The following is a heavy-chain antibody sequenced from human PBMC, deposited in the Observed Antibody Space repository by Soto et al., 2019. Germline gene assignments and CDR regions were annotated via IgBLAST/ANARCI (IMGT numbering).Heavy chain of an antibody. CDR2: IWYDGSNK. J-gene: IGHJ6*02. Sequence: PGGSLRLSCAASGFTFSSYGMHWVRQAPGKGLEWVAVIWYDGSNKYYADSVKGRFTISRDNSKNTLYLQMNGLRAEDTAVYYCARDGHYYYDIESGPPLLDYGMDVWGQGTTVTVSS. D-gene: IGHD3-22*01. CDR3: ARDGHYYYDIESGPPLLDYGMDV. V-gene: IGHV3-33*01. CDR1: GFTFSSYG.